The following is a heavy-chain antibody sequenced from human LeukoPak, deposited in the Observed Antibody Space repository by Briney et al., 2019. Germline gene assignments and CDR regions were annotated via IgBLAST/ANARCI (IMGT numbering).Heavy chain of an antibody. V-gene: IGHV4-39*01. CDR2: IYYSGST. CDR1: GGSISSSSYY. D-gene: IGHD3-10*01. J-gene: IGHJ4*02. Sequence: PSETLSLTCTVSGGSISSSSYYWGWIRQPPGKGLEWIGSIYYSGSTYYNPSLKSRVTISVDTSKIQFSLKLSSVTAADTAVYYCARGPVLLWFGESPLDYWGQGTLVTVSS. CDR3: ARGPVLLWFGESPLDY.